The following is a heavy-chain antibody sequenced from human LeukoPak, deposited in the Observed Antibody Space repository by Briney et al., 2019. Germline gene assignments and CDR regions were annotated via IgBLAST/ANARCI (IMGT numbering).Heavy chain of an antibody. CDR1: GFTFSSYG. CDR3: AKAYDSSGKNWFDP. J-gene: IGHJ5*02. CDR2: ISYDGSNK. V-gene: IGHV3-30*18. Sequence: GGPLRLSCAASGFTFSSYGMHWVRQAPGKGLEWVAVISYDGSNKYYADSVKGRFTISRDNSKNTLYLQMNSLRAEDTAVYYCAKAYDSSGKNWFDPWGQGTLVTVSS. D-gene: IGHD3-22*01.